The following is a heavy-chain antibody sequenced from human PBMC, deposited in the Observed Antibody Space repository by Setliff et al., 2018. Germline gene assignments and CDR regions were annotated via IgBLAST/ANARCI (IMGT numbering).Heavy chain of an antibody. V-gene: IGHV3-15*01. CDR2: VKTNADGGTA. Sequence: GGSLRLSCAASGFTFSHTWMNWVRQAPGKGLEWVGRVKTNADGGTADYAVPAKGRFTISRDDSKDTLYLQMSSLKIEDTAVYYCVHNADFIGTFNTWGQGTMVTVSS. J-gene: IGHJ3*01. CDR1: GFTFSHTW. D-gene: IGHD2-8*01. CDR3: VHNADFIGTFNT.